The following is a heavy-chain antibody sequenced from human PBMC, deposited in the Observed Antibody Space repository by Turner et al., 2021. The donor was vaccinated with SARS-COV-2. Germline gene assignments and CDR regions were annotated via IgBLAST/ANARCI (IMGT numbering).Heavy chain of an antibody. J-gene: IGHJ6*02. Sequence: QVQLVQSGAEVKKPGASVKVSCKVSGYTITELSMHWVRQAPGKGLEWMGGFDPEDGETIYAQKFQGRVTMTEDTSTDTAYMELSSLRSEDTAVYYWATGVAVAGTPSDYYYYCGMDVWGQGTTVTVSS. V-gene: IGHV1-24*01. CDR2: FDPEDGET. CDR3: ATGVAVAGTPSDYYYYCGMDV. D-gene: IGHD6-19*01. CDR1: GYTITELS.